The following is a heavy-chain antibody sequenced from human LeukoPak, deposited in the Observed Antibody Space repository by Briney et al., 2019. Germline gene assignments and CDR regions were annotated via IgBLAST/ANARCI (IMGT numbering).Heavy chain of an antibody. D-gene: IGHD3-10*01. CDR3: ARHVFGSGSYYPDY. CDR2: IYYSGST. CDR1: GVSISSSNSY. Sequence: SETLSLTCTVSGVSISSSNSYWGWIRQPPGKGLEWIGSIYYSGSTYYNPSLKSRVTISVDTSKNQFSLKLSSVTAADTAVYYCARHVFGSGSYYPDYWGQGTLVTVSS. J-gene: IGHJ4*02. V-gene: IGHV4-39*01.